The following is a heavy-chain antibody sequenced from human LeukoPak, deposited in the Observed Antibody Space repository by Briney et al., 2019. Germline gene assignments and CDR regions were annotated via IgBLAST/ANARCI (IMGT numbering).Heavy chain of an antibody. V-gene: IGHV4-31*03. J-gene: IGHJ4*02. Sequence: SETLPLTCTVSGGSISSGGYYWSWIRQHPGKGLEWIGYIYYSGSTYYNPSLKSRVTISVDTSKNQFSLKLSSVTAADTAVYYCARYSIRYYFDYWGQGTLVTVSS. CDR1: GGSISSGGYY. D-gene: IGHD4-11*01. CDR3: ARYSIRYYFDY. CDR2: IYYSGST.